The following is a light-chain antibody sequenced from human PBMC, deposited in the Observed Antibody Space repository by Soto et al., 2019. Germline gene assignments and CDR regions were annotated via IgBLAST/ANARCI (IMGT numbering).Light chain of an antibody. J-gene: IGKJ1*01. CDR1: QSISSW. CDR2: KPS. Sequence: DIQMTQSPSTLSASVGARVTITCRASQSISSWLPWYEQKPGKAPKLLIYKPSSLESGVPSRFSGSGSGTEFTLNISSLQSDDFATYYCQQYNSSPTFGQGTKVEIK. V-gene: IGKV1-5*03. CDR3: QQYNSSPT.